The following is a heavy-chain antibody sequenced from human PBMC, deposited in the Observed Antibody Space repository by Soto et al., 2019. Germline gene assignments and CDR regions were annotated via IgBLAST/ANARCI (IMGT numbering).Heavy chain of an antibody. Sequence: GGSLRLSCAASGFTFSSYSTNWVRQAPGKGLEWVSSISSSSSYIYYADSAKGRFTISRDNAKNSLYLQMNSLRAEDTAVYYCAREPGWDSSGYQSLWGQGTLVTVSS. CDR1: GFTFSSYS. CDR3: AREPGWDSSGYQSL. D-gene: IGHD3-22*01. J-gene: IGHJ4*02. V-gene: IGHV3-21*01. CDR2: ISSSSSYI.